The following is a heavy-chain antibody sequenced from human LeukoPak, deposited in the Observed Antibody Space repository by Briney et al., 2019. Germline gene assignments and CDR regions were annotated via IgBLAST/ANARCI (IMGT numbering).Heavy chain of an antibody. Sequence: SETLSLTCTVSGGSINTYYWSWIRQPPGKGLEWIGYIYYSGSTNYNPSLKSRVTISVDTSKNQFSLKLSSVTAADTAVYYCAVRGGYYDYVWGSYRTFDYWGQGTLVTVSS. D-gene: IGHD3-16*02. CDR3: AVRGGYYDYVWGSYRTFDY. J-gene: IGHJ4*02. V-gene: IGHV4-59*01. CDR1: GGSINTYY. CDR2: IYYSGST.